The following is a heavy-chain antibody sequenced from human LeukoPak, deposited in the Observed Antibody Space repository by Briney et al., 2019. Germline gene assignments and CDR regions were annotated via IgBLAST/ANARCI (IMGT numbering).Heavy chain of an antibody. CDR2: ISGSGGST. D-gene: IGHD3-22*01. Sequence: PGGSLTLSCAASGFTFSSYAMSWVRPAPGKGLEWVSAISGSGGSTYYADSVKGRFTISRDNSKNTLYLQMNSLRAEDTAVYYCAKDARITMIVVVRGARPYYFDYWGQGTLVTVSS. J-gene: IGHJ4*02. V-gene: IGHV3-23*01. CDR1: GFTFSSYA. CDR3: AKDARITMIVVVRGARPYYFDY.